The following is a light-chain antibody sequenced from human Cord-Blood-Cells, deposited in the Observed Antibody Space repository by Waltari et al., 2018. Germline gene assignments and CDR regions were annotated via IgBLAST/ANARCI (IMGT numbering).Light chain of an antibody. V-gene: IGLV2-14*01. CDR2: EVS. J-gene: IGLJ1*01. CDR3: SSYTSSSTLYV. Sequence: QSALTQPASVSGSPGQSITISCTGTSRYVGGYNYVSLYQQHPGKAPKLMIYEVSNRPSGVSNRFSGSKSGNTASLTISGLQAEDEADYYCSSYTSSSTLYVFGTGTKVTVL. CDR1: SRYVGGYNY.